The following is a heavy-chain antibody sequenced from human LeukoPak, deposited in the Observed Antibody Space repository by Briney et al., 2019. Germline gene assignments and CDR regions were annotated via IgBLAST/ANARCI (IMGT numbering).Heavy chain of an antibody. CDR3: ARDRSMSGWYIDL. V-gene: IGHV3-30*03. D-gene: IGHD2/OR15-2a*01. CDR1: GFTFSSYG. J-gene: IGHJ2*01. CDR2: ISYDGSNK. Sequence: GRSLRLSCAASGFTFSSYGMHWVRQAPGKGLEWVAVISYDGSNKYYADSVKGRFTISRDNSKNTLYLQVNSLRAEDTAVYYCARDRSMSGWYIDLWGRGTLVTVSS.